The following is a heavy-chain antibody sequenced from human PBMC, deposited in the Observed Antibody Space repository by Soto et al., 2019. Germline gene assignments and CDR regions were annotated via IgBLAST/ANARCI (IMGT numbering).Heavy chain of an antibody. CDR1: GFSLSDHN. CDR3: SREARDGSGPDY. J-gene: IGHJ4*02. Sequence: QVQLVESGGGLVKPGDSLRLSCVASGFSLSDHNMNWIRQAPGKGLEWVSYITTSSIYVAYVDSVKDRFTISRDNAKNSLYLQMNRLRVEDTAVYYCSREARDGSGPDYWGQGTLVTVSP. D-gene: IGHD3-22*01. CDR2: ITTSSIYV. V-gene: IGHV3-11*05.